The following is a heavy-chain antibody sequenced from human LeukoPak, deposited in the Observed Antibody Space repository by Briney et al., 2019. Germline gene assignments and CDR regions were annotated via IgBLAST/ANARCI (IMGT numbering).Heavy chain of an antibody. J-gene: IGHJ6*02. CDR1: GYTFTSYG. Sequence: ASVKVSCKASGYTFTSYGISWVRQAPGQGLEWMGGIIPIFGTANYAQKFQGRVTITADESTSTAYMELSSLRSEDTAVYYCARGVVPYYYGMDVWGQGTTVTVSS. D-gene: IGHD2-2*01. CDR2: IIPIFGTA. CDR3: ARGVVPYYYGMDV. V-gene: IGHV1-69*13.